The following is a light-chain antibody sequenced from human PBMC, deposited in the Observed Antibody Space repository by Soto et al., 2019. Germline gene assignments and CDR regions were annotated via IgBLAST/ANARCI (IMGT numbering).Light chain of an antibody. CDR1: QGISTY. V-gene: IGKV1-9*01. CDR3: QQLTSYPFT. CDR2: AAS. J-gene: IGKJ3*01. Sequence: DIPLTQSPSFLSASVGDRVTITCRASQGISTYLAWYQQKPGKAPNLLIFAASTLQRGVPSRFSGSGSGTEFTLTISSLQPEDFATYYCQQLTSYPFTFGPGTKVDIK.